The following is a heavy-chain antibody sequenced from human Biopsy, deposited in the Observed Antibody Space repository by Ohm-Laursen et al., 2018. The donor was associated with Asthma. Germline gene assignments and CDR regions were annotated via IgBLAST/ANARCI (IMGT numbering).Heavy chain of an antibody. CDR3: AREQQLGNFDY. D-gene: IGHD6-13*01. V-gene: IGHV2-70*04. Sequence: TQTLTLTFTLSGLSLSKTGMRVSWIRQPPGKALEWLARIDWDDDKFYSSSLKTRLTISKDTSKNQVVLTMTTMDTVDTATYYCAREQQLGNFDYWGQGTLVTVSS. J-gene: IGHJ4*02. CDR2: IDWDDDK. CDR1: GLSLSKTGMR.